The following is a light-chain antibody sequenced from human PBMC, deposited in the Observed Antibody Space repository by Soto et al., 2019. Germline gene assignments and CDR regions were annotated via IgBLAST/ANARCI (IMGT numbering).Light chain of an antibody. J-gene: IGKJ4*01. CDR3: QQRSNWPLT. CDR1: QSVSSY. V-gene: IGKV3-11*01. CDR2: DAS. Sequence: EIVLTQSPATLSLSPGERATLSCRASQSVSSYLAWYQQKPGQAPRLLIYDASNRATGIPARFSGSGSGTDFPLPISSLEPEDFAVYYCQQRSNWPLTFGGGPRWRSN.